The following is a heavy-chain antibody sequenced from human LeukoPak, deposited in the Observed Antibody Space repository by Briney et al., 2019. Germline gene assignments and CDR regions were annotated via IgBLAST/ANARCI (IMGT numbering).Heavy chain of an antibody. CDR1: GFTFSSYE. V-gene: IGHV3-48*03. Sequence: GGSLTLSCAASGFTFSSYEMNWVRPAPGKGLEWGSYISSSCSTIYYADSVKGRFTISRDNAKNSLYLQMNSLRAEDTAVYYCAELGITMIGGVWGKGTTVTISS. D-gene: IGHD3-10*02. J-gene: IGHJ6*04. CDR2: ISSSCSTI. CDR3: AELGITMIGGV.